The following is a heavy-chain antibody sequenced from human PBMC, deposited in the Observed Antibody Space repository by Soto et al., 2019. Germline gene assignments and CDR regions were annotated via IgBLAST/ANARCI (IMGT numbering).Heavy chain of an antibody. CDR1: EFTFSSYS. CDR3: ARDYGLYCSSTSCLSGFDI. CDR2: ISSSSSTI. Sequence: GGSLRLSCAASEFTFSSYSMNWVRQAPGKGLEWVSYISSSSSTIYYADSVKGRFTISRDNAKNSLYLQMNSLRAEDTAVYYCARDYGLYCSSTSCLSGFDIWGQGTMVTVSS. J-gene: IGHJ3*02. V-gene: IGHV3-48*01. D-gene: IGHD2-2*01.